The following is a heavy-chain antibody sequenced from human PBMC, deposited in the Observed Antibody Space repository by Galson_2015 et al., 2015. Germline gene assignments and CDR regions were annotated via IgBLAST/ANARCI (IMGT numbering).Heavy chain of an antibody. Sequence: SLRLSCAASGFTFSSYGMHWVRQAPGKGLEWVAVISYDGSNKYYADSVKGRFTISRDNSKNTLYLQMNSLRAEDTAVYYCASRRYCSSTSCYRWLDYWGQGTLVTVSS. D-gene: IGHD2-2*02. CDR1: GFTFSSYG. CDR3: ASRRYCSSTSCYRWLDY. J-gene: IGHJ4*02. V-gene: IGHV3-30*03. CDR2: ISYDGSNK.